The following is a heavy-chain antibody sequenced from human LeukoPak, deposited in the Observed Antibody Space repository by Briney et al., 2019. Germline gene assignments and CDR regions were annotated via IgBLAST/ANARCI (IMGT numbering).Heavy chain of an antibody. V-gene: IGHV4-59*11. J-gene: IGHJ6*03. Sequence: SETPSLTCTVSGGSISSHYWTWIRQSPVKGLEWIGDISNSGSTSYNPSLKSRVTISIDTSKNQFSLKLSSVTAADTAVYYCRRDALVGYFSYYYIDVWGKGTTVTVSS. D-gene: IGHD2-15*01. CDR1: GGSISSHY. CDR3: RRDALVGYFSYYYIDV. CDR2: ISNSGST.